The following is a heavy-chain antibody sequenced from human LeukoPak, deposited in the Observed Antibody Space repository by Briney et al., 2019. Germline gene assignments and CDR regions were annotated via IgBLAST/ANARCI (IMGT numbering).Heavy chain of an antibody. J-gene: IGHJ4*02. CDR2: INPNSGGT. CDR3: ARLGFWSPAENYYFDY. D-gene: IGHD3-3*01. V-gene: IGHV1-2*06. Sequence: GASVTVSCKASGYTFTGYYMHWVRQAPGQGLEWMGRINPNSGGTNYAQKFQGRVTMTRDTSISTAYMELSRLRSDDTAVYYCARLGFWSPAENYYFDYWGQGTLVTVSS. CDR1: GYTFTGYY.